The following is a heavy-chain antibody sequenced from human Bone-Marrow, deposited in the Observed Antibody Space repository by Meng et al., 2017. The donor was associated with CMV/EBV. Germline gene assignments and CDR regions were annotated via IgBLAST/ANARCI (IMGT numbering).Heavy chain of an antibody. V-gene: IGHV3-13*01. CDR2: ISAAGDT. CDR3: ARVAIRSGFGMDV. D-gene: IGHD3-3*01. CDR1: GFTFSYYD. J-gene: IGHJ6*02. Sequence: GESLKISCAASGFTFSYYDMHWVRQATGKGLEWVSGISAAGDTYYPASVKGRFSISRENAKNSFYLQMNSLRAGDTALYYCARVAIRSGFGMDVWGQGTTVTVSS.